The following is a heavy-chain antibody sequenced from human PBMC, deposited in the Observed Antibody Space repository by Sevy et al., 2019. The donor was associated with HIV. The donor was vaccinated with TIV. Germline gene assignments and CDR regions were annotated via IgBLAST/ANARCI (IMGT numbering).Heavy chain of an antibody. CDR1: GFTFTSYS. CDR3: ARAVPATDAFDI. V-gene: IGHV3-21*01. CDR2: ISGISNYI. D-gene: IGHD6-19*01. Sequence: GGSLRLSCAASGFTFTSYSMHWVRQAPGKGLEWVSSISGISNYIYYADSVKGRFSISRDNAKNSLYLQMNGLRAEDTAAFYSARAVPATDAFDIWGQGTLVTVSS. J-gene: IGHJ3*02.